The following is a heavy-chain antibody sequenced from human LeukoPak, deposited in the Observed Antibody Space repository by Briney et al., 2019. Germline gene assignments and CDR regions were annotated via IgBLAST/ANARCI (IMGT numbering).Heavy chain of an antibody. CDR3: ARTAVAGIDY. V-gene: IGHV4-59*01. CDR1: GGSISSYY. J-gene: IGHJ4*02. D-gene: IGHD6-19*01. Sequence: PSETLSLTCTVSGGSISSYYWSWIRQPPGKGLEWIGYIYYSGSTNYNPFLKSRVTISVDTSKNQFSLKLSSVTAADTAVYYCARTAVAGIDYWGQGTLVTVSS. CDR2: IYYSGST.